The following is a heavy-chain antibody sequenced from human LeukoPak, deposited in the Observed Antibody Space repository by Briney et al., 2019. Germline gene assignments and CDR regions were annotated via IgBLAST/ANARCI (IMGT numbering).Heavy chain of an antibody. CDR1: GFTFTNSA. Sequence: TSVRVSCKASGFTFTNSAVQWVRQARGQRLEWIGWIVVGSGNTNYAQQFQERVTITRDMSTSTVYMELSSLRSEDTAVYYCARGGMDRSYGLWRGQGTLVTVSS. J-gene: IGHJ4*02. V-gene: IGHV1-58*01. D-gene: IGHD5-18*01. CDR3: ARGGMDRSYGLW. CDR2: IVVGSGNT.